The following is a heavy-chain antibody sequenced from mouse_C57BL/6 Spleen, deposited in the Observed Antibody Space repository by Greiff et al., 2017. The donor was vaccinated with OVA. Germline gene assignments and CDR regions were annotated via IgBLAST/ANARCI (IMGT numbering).Heavy chain of an antibody. J-gene: IGHJ4*01. D-gene: IGHD1-1*01. Sequence: QVQLQQSGAELVRPGTSVKVSCTASGYAFTNYLIEWVKQRPGQGLEWIGVINTGSGGTNYNEKFKGKATLTADKSSSTAYMQLSSLTSEDSAVYFCAYYGSSYDYYAMDYWGQGTSVTVSS. CDR2: INTGSGGT. V-gene: IGHV1-54*01. CDR1: GYAFTNYL. CDR3: AYYGSSYDYYAMDY.